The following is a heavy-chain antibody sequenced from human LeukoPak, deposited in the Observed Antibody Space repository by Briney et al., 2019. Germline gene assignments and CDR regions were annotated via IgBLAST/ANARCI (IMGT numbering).Heavy chain of an antibody. D-gene: IGHD5-18*01. CDR2: INHSGST. V-gene: IGHV4-34*01. CDR3: ARRRRASSLYSYGRFDY. Sequence: PSETLSLTCAVYGGSFSGYYWSWIRQPPGKGLEWIGEINHSGSTNYNPSLKSRVTISVDTSKNQFSLKLSSVTAADTAVYYCARRRRASSLYSYGRFDYWGQGTLVTVSS. J-gene: IGHJ4*02. CDR1: GGSFSGYY.